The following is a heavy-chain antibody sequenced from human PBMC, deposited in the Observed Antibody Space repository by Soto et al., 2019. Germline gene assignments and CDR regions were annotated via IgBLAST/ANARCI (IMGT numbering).Heavy chain of an antibody. D-gene: IGHD3-22*01. CDR1: GFTFASYN. V-gene: IGHV3-21*04. J-gene: IGHJ3*02. CDR2: ISHHSDYI. CDR3: AKGGGSGYKWGLAFDI. Sequence: GGSLRLSCASSGFTFASYNMLWVRQAPGKGLEWVSSISHHSDYIYHAYSVKGRFTVSRENAKNTLYLQMNSLRAEDTAVYYCAKGGGSGYKWGLAFDIGGQGTMVTVSS.